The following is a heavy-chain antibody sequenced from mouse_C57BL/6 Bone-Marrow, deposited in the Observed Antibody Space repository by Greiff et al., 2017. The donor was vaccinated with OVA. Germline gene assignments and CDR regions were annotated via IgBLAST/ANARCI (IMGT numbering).Heavy chain of an antibody. V-gene: IGHV10-1*01. CDR2: IRSKSNNYAT. Sequence: DVHLVESGGGLVQPKGSLKLSCAASGFSFNTYAMNWVRQAPGKGLEWVARIRSKSNNYATYYDDSVKDRFTISRDDSESMLYLQMNNLKTEDTAMYYCVRQEGYYESIYAMDYWGQGTSVTVSS. J-gene: IGHJ4*01. CDR1: GFSFNTYA. CDR3: VRQEGYYESIYAMDY. D-gene: IGHD2-4*01.